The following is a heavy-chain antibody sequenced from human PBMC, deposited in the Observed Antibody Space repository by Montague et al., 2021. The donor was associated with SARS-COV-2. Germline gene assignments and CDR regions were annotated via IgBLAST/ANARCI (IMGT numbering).Heavy chain of an antibody. Sequence: SETLSLTCAVYGASFNGYYWTWIRKPPGKGLEWNGEINHSGSTSYNPSLRSRVTISVDTSKNKFSLTLTSVTAADTAVYYCTRRLHGFNRHYFDYWGQGTLVTVSS. D-gene: IGHD5-24*01. CDR1: GASFNGYY. CDR3: TRRLHGFNRHYFDY. V-gene: IGHV4-34*01. CDR2: INHSGST. J-gene: IGHJ4*02.